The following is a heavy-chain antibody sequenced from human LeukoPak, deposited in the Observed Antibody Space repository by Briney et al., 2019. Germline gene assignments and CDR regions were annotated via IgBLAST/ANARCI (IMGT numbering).Heavy chain of an antibody. Sequence: GGSLRLSXAASGFTFSDYYMSWLRQAPGKGPEWLSYISNGGGTIYVADSVKDRFTISRDNAKNSLYLQMNSLRAEDTAVYYCARDPQIYGGNSNWGQGTLVTVSS. CDR1: GFTFSDYY. J-gene: IGHJ4*02. D-gene: IGHD4-23*01. CDR2: ISNGGGTI. CDR3: ARDPQIYGGNSN. V-gene: IGHV3-11*04.